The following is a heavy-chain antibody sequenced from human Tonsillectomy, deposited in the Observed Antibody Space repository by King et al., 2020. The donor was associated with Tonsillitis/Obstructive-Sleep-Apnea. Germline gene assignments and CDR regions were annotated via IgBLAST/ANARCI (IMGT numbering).Heavy chain of an antibody. CDR3: ARYSGASDSHSLDY. J-gene: IGHJ4*02. CDR1: SASFSTYY. V-gene: IGHV4-59*01. Sequence: MQLQESGPGLVKPSETLSLTCTVSSASFSTYYWSWIRQPPGKGLEWIGNVHYSGTTNYDPSLRSRATISLDTSRNQFSLRLNSVTAADTAVYYCARYSGASDSHSLDYWGQGTLVTVSS. CDR2: VHYSGTT. D-gene: IGHD1-26*01.